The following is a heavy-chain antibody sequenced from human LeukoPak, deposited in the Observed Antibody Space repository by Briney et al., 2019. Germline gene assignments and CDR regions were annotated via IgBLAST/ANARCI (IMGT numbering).Heavy chain of an antibody. D-gene: IGHD3-10*01. Sequence: WMNPNSGNTGYAQKFQGRVTMTRNTSIGTAYMELSSLRSEDTAVYYCARAWFGELQIDYWGQGTLVTVSS. CDR3: ARAWFGELQIDY. CDR2: MNPNSGNT. V-gene: IGHV1-8*01. J-gene: IGHJ4*02.